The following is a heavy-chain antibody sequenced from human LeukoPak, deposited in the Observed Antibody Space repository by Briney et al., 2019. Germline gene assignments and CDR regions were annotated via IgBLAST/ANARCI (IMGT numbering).Heavy chain of an antibody. Sequence: EGSLRLSCAASGFTFDDYGMSWVRQAPGKGLEWVSTLSDGGSITYYADSVKGRFTISRDNAKNSLYLQMNSLRAEDTAVYYCAELGITMIGGVWGKGTAVTISS. CDR1: GFTFDDYG. J-gene: IGHJ6*04. CDR2: LSDGGSIT. CDR3: AELGITMIGGV. V-gene: IGHV3-48*03. D-gene: IGHD3-10*02.